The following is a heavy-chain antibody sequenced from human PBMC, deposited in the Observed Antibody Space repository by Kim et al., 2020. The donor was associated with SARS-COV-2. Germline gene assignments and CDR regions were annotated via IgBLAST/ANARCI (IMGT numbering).Heavy chain of an antibody. CDR2: EK. Sequence: EKHYVDYVKGRFTISRDNAKNSLDLQMTSLRDEDTAVYYCAREKAAADYWGQGTLVTVSS. J-gene: IGHJ4*02. CDR3: AREKAAADY. V-gene: IGHV3-7*03. D-gene: IGHD6-13*01.